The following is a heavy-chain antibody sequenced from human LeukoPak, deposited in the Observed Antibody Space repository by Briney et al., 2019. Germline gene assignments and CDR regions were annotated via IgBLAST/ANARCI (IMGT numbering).Heavy chain of an antibody. V-gene: IGHV3-11*05. CDR1: GFTFSDYY. CDR2: ISGSSTYT. D-gene: IGHD3-10*01. J-gene: IGHJ5*02. Sequence: GGSLRLSCAASGFTFSDYYMSWIRQAPGKGLEWASYISGSSTYTNYADSVKGRFTISRDNAKNSLYLQMNSLRTEDTAVYYCARDLMIRGVQNYNWFDPWGQGTLVTVSS. CDR3: ARDLMIRGVQNYNWFDP.